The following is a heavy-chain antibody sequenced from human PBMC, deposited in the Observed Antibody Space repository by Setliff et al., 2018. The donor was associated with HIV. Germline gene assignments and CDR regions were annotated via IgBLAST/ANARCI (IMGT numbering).Heavy chain of an antibody. D-gene: IGHD3-10*01. J-gene: IGHJ6*04. CDR1: GHTFSNYD. V-gene: IGHV1-8*02. CDR3: ASGKGVGGVVITDGLDV. Sequence: ASVKASCKASGHTFSNYDIHWVRRATGQGLEWMGWMNPNSGVTGYALKFHDRVTMTGDTSISTAYLELRSLTSEDTAVYYCASGKGVGGVVITDGLDVWGKGTTVTVSS. CDR2: MNPNSGVT.